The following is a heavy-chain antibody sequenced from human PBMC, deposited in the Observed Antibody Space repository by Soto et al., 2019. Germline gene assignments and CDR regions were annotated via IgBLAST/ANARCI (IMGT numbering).Heavy chain of an antibody. CDR1: GYSFTTYY. J-gene: IGHJ4*02. Sequence: QVQLVQSGAEVKKPGASVKVSCKASGYSFTTYYMCWVRQVPGQGPEWMGIINPSGGSATYPQKFQGRATMTRDTSTSTVYMELSSLRSEDTAVYYCARGGYNYGNDYWGQGTLITVSS. D-gene: IGHD5-18*01. CDR2: INPSGGSA. V-gene: IGHV1-46*01. CDR3: ARGGYNYGNDY.